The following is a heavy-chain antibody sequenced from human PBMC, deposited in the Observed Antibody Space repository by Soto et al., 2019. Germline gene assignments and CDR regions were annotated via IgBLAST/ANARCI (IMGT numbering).Heavy chain of an antibody. J-gene: IGHJ4*02. CDR1: GFTFSSYA. D-gene: IGHD3-10*01. CDR2: ISGSGGST. Sequence: GGSLRLSCAASGFTFSSYAMSWVRQAPGKGLEWVSAISGSGGSTYYADSVKGRFTISVDNSKNTLYLQMNSLRAEDTAGYYCAKAGSFGLLWFGELWIDYWGQGTLVTVSS. CDR3: AKAGSFGLLWFGELWIDY. V-gene: IGHV3-23*01.